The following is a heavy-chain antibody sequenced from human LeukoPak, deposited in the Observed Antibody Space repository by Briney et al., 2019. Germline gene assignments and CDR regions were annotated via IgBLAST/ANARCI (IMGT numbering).Heavy chain of an antibody. Sequence: ASVKVSCKASGYTFTNYYIHWVRQAPGQGLEWMGLINPSGGSTTYAQKFQGRVTMTRDTSTSTVYMELSSLRSEDTAVYYCASSIPAAGYFFDYWGQGALVTVSS. J-gene: IGHJ4*02. D-gene: IGHD6-13*01. CDR1: GYTFTNYY. CDR3: ASSIPAAGYFFDY. CDR2: INPSGGST. V-gene: IGHV1-46*01.